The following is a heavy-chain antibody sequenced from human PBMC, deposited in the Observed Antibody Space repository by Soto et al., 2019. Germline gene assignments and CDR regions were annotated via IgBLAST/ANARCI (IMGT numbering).Heavy chain of an antibody. V-gene: IGHV3-30*18. J-gene: IGHJ4*02. CDR3: AKDRGYSGYWPRTNKLPQPANLRDY. D-gene: IGHD5-12*01. CDR1: GFTFSSYG. CDR2: ISYDGSNK. Sequence: GGSLRLSCAASGFTFSSYGMHWVRQAPGKGLEWVAVISYDGSNKYYADSVKGRFTISRDNSKNTLYLQMNSLRAEDTAVYYCAKDRGYSGYWPRTNKLPQPANLRDYWGQGT.